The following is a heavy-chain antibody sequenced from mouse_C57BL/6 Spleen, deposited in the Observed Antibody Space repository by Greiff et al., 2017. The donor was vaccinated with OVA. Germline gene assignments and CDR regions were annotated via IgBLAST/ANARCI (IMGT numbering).Heavy chain of an antibody. CDR3: AKAITTVVTYAMDY. V-gene: IGHV2-3*01. Sequence: VKVEESGPGLVAPSQSLSLTCTVSGFSLTSYGVSWVRQPPGKGLEWLGVIWGGGSTNYHSALISRLSISKDNSKSQVFLTLNSLQTDDTATYYCAKAITTVVTYAMDYWGQGTSVTVSS. D-gene: IGHD1-1*01. J-gene: IGHJ4*01. CDR2: IWGGGST. CDR1: GFSLTSYG.